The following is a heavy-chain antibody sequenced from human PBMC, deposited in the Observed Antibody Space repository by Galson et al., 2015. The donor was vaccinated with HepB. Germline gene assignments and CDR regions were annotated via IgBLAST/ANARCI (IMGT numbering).Heavy chain of an antibody. CDR3: ARASGVPFLDLYYFDY. CDR1: GFTFSSYW. Sequence: SLRLSCAASGFTFSSYWMSWVRQAPGKGLEWVANVKQDGSEKYYVDSVKGRFTISRDNAKNSLYLQMNSLRAEDTAVYYCARASGVPFLDLYYFDYWGQGTLVTVSS. V-gene: IGHV3-7*03. CDR2: VKQDGSEK. J-gene: IGHJ4*02. D-gene: IGHD2-21*01.